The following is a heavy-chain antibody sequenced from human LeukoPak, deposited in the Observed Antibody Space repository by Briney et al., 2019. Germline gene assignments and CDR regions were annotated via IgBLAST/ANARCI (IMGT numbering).Heavy chain of an antibody. J-gene: IGHJ5*02. V-gene: IGHV3-21*01. CDR1: GFTFSSYS. CDR2: ISSSSTYI. Sequence: PGGSMRLSRPAYGFTFSSYSMNWDRQAPGKGMEWVSSISSSSTYIYYADSVKGRFTISRDKAKNSLYLQMNSLRAEDTAVYYCARDRIDPWGQGTLVTVSS. CDR3: ARDRIDP.